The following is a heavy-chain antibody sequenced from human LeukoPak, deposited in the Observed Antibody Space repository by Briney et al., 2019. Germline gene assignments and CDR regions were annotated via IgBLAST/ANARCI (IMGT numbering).Heavy chain of an antibody. Sequence: SETLSLTCTVSGGSISSYYWSWIRQPPGKGLEWIGYIYYSGSTNCNPSLKSRVTISVDTSKNQFSLKLSSVTAADTAVYYCARDQGRDGYKGNWFDPWGQGTLVTVSS. V-gene: IGHV4-59*01. CDR2: IYYSGST. D-gene: IGHD5-24*01. CDR3: ARDQGRDGYKGNWFDP. J-gene: IGHJ5*02. CDR1: GGSISSYY.